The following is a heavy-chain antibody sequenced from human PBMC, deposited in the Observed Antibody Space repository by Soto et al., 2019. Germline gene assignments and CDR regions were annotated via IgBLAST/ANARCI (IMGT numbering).Heavy chain of an antibody. D-gene: IGHD2-2*01. CDR3: ARERVVPTNWFDP. CDR2: IYYSGST. J-gene: IGHJ5*02. V-gene: IGHV4-31*03. CDR1: GGSISSGGYY. Sequence: PSETLSVTCTVSGGSISSGGYYWSWIRQHPGKGLEWIGYIYYSGSTYYNPSLKSRVTISVDTSKNQFSLKLSSVTAADTAVYYCARERVVPTNWFDPWGQGTLVTVSP.